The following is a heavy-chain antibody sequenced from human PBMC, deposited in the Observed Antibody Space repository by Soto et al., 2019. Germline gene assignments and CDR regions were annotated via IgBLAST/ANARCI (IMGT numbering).Heavy chain of an antibody. CDR2: INPNSGGT. Sequence: ASVKVSCKASGYTFTGYYMHWVRQAPGQGLEWMGWINPNSGGTNYAQKFQGRVTMTRDTSISTAYMELSRLRSDDTAVYYCAREPIAAAGTHTHYWYFDLWGRGTLVTVSS. V-gene: IGHV1-2*02. CDR3: AREPIAAAGTHTHYWYFDL. D-gene: IGHD6-13*01. CDR1: GYTFTGYY. J-gene: IGHJ2*01.